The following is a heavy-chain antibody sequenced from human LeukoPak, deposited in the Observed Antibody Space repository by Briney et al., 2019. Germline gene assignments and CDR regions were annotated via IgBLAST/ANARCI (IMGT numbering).Heavy chain of an antibody. CDR1: GGSISDFY. J-gene: IGHJ5*02. CDR3: ARLTSP. V-gene: IGHV4-59*08. CDR2: AYYSGST. Sequence: PSETLSLTCTVSGGSISDFYWSWIRQSPGKGLEWIGYAYYSGSTNYNPSLKSRVTISVDTSKNQFSLKLSSVTAADTAVYYCARLTSPWGQGTLVTVSS.